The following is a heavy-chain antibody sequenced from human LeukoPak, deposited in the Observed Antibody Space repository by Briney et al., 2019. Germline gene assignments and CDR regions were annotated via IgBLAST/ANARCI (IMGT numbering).Heavy chain of an antibody. CDR2: IKQDGVDK. CDR1: GFIFINYW. D-gene: IGHD5-18*01. Sequence: GSLRLSCVTSGFIFINYWMTWVRQAPGKGLEWVANIKQDGVDKHYVDSVKGRFTISRDNAKNSLYLQVDILRAEDTAVYYCARVILGTAMADAFDIWGQGTMVTVSS. J-gene: IGHJ3*02. V-gene: IGHV3-7*03. CDR3: ARVILGTAMADAFDI.